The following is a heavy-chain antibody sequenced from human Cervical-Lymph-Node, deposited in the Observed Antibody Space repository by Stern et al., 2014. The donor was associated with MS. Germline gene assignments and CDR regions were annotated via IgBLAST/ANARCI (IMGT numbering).Heavy chain of an antibody. Sequence: VQLVQSGAEVKKPGESLTISCKGFGYSFNIYWIAWVRQRPGKDLEWMGIIYPDDSDTGYSPSFQGQVPFSVDKSISTAYLQWSSLKPSDTATYFCARRGMDVWGQGTSVTVSS. J-gene: IGHJ6*02. CDR3: ARRGMDV. CDR2: IYPDDSDT. CDR1: GYSFNIYW. V-gene: IGHV5-51*01.